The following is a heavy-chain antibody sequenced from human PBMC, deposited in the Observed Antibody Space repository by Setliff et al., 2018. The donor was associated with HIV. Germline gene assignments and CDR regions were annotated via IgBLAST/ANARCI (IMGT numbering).Heavy chain of an antibody. J-gene: IGHJ5*02. CDR2: IYHSGST. Sequence: SSETLSLTCAVSGYSISSGYFWAWIRQPPGKGLEWIGSIYHSGSTYYNPSLKSRVTKSVDTSKNQFSLRLSSVTAADTAMYYCARGLGIAAAGSRRQDNWFDPWGQGTLVTAPQ. CDR3: ARGLGIAAAGSRRQDNWFDP. V-gene: IGHV4-38-2*01. CDR1: GYSISSGYF. D-gene: IGHD6-13*01.